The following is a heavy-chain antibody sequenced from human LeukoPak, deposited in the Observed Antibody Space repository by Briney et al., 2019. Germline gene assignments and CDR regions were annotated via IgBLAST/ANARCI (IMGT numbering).Heavy chain of an antibody. CDR2: ISWNRCSI. CDR3: AKDIRPGCYSNWFDP. J-gene: IGHJ5*02. V-gene: IGHV3-9*01. CDR1: GFTFDDYA. Sequence: GGSLRLSYAASGFTFDDYAMLWVRQAPGKGLEWVVGISWNRCSIGYADSVKGRFTNSRDNAKNSLYLQMNTLSAEDTALYYCAKDIRPGCYSNWFDPWGQGTLVTVSS. D-gene: IGHD2-15*01.